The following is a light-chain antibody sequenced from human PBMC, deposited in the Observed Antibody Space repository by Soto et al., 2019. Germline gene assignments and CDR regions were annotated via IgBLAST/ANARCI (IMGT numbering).Light chain of an antibody. V-gene: IGLV2-14*01. CDR1: SSDVGGYNY. CDR2: EVS. Sequence: QSVLTQPASVSGSPGQSITISCTGTSSDVGGYNYVSWYQHHPGKAPKLMIYEVSNRPSGVSTRFSGSKSGNTASLTISGLQAEDEPDYYCSSYKSSSTLYVFGTGTKVTVL. J-gene: IGLJ1*01. CDR3: SSYKSSSTLYV.